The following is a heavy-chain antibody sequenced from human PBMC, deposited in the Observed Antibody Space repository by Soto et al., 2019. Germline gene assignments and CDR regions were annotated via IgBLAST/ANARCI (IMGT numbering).Heavy chain of an antibody. V-gene: IGHV3-30*18. J-gene: IGHJ4*02. CDR1: GLTFDAYG. CDR3: AKDPGGRPYYPFLAFYFQY. CDR2: ISYDGKNS. Sequence: QVQLVESGGGVVQPGTSLRLSCAASGLTFDAYGMHWVRQAPGKGLEWVASISYDGKNSYYVDSVRCRFTISRDNSKNTPFLQMNSLRTEDTAVYHCAKDPGGRPYYPFLAFYFQYWGRGSLVTVSS. D-gene: IGHD1-26*01.